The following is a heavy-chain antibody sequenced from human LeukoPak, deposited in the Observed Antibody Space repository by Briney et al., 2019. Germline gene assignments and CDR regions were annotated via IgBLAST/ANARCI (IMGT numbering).Heavy chain of an antibody. Sequence: ASVKVSCKASGYTFTSFDINWVRQATGQGLEWMGWMNPNSGNTGYAQKFQGRVTVTRNTSISTAYMELSSLRSEDTAIYYCARRTGTPLLFDLWGRGTLVTVSS. CDR1: GYTFTSFD. V-gene: IGHV1-8*01. CDR3: ARRTGTPLLFDL. D-gene: IGHD1-1*01. CDR2: MNPNSGNT. J-gene: IGHJ2*01.